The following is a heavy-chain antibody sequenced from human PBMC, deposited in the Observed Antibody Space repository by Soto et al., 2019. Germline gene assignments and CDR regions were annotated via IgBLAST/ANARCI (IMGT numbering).Heavy chain of an antibody. CDR1: GLSLSTSGMC. CDR2: IDWDDDK. Sequence: SGPTLVNPTQTLTLTCTFSGLSLSTSGMCVSWIRQPPGKALEWLARIDWDDDKYYSTSLKTRLTISKDTSKNQVVLTMTNMDPVDTATYYCVRILYSSSSVHFDYWGQGTLVTVSS. J-gene: IGHJ4*02. V-gene: IGHV2-70*11. D-gene: IGHD6-6*01. CDR3: VRILYSSSSVHFDY.